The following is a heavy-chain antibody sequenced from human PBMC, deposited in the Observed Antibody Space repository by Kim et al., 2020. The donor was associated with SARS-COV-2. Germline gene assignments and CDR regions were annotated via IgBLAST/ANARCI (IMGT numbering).Heavy chain of an antibody. V-gene: IGHV3-30*04. CDR2: ISYDGSNK. CDR3: ARFRGTTAFDI. Sequence: GGSLRLSCAASGFTFSSYAMHWVRQAPGKGLEWVAVISYDGSNKYYADSVKGRFTISRDNSKNTLYLQMNSLRAEDTAVYYCARFRGTTAFDIWGQGTMVTVSS. J-gene: IGHJ3*02. D-gene: IGHD1-1*01. CDR1: GFTFSSYA.